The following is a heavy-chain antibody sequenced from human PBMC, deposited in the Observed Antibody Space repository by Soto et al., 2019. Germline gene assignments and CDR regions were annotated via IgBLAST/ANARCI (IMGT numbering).Heavy chain of an antibody. Sequence: SETLSLTCAVYGGSFSGYYWSWIRQRPGKGLEWIGEINHSGSTNYNPSLKSRVTISVDTSKNQFSLKLSSVTAADTSLYYCARGLFYYDSSGYYTHFDYWGQGTLVTVSS. CDR2: INHSGST. V-gene: IGHV4-34*01. D-gene: IGHD3-22*01. J-gene: IGHJ4*02. CDR3: ARGLFYYDSSGYYTHFDY. CDR1: GGSFSGYY.